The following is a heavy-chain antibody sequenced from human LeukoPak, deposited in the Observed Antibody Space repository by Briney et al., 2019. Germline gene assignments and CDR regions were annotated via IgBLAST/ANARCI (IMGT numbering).Heavy chain of an antibody. D-gene: IGHD2-15*01. CDR3: ARLSGRCSGGSCYLGY. Sequence: GESLKISCKGSGYSFTSYWIGWVRQMPGKGLEGMGIIYPGDSDTRYSPSFQGQVTISADKSISTAYLQWSSLKASDTAMYYCARLSGRCSGGSCYLGYWGQGTLVTVSS. V-gene: IGHV5-51*01. CDR2: IYPGDSDT. CDR1: GYSFTSYW. J-gene: IGHJ4*02.